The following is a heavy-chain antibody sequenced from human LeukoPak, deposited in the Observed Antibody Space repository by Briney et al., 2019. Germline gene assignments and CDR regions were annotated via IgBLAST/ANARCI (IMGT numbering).Heavy chain of an antibody. CDR2: ISDSGGIT. D-gene: IGHD3-22*01. CDR1: GFTFSSFA. J-gene: IGHJ6*03. V-gene: IGHV3-23*01. Sequence: GGSLRLSCAASGFTFSSFAMSWVRQASGKGLEWVSTISDSGGITDYADSVKGRFTISRDNSKNTLYLQMNSLRAEDTAVYYCAGDSSNYYDSSGYYYDYYYMDVWGKGTTVTVSS. CDR3: AGDSSNYYDSSGYYYDYYYMDV.